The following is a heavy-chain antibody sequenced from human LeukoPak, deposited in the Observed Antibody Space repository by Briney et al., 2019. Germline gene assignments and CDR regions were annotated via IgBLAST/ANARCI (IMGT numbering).Heavy chain of an antibody. Sequence: PSQTLSLTCTVSGGSISSGGYYWSWIRQHPGKGLEWIGYIYYSGSTYYNPSLKSRVTTSVDTSKNQFSLKLSSVTAADTAVYYCARDRKDDSSGYGLFDYWGQGTLVTVSS. CDR3: ARDRKDDSSGYGLFDY. D-gene: IGHD3-22*01. V-gene: IGHV4-31*03. J-gene: IGHJ4*02. CDR2: IYYSGST. CDR1: GGSISSGGYY.